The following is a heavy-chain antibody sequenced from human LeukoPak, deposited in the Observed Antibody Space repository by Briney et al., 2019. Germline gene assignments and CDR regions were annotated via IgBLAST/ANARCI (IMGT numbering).Heavy chain of an antibody. J-gene: IGHJ3*01. Sequence: SETLSLTCTVSGGSISSYYWSWIRQPPGKGLEWIGYIYYSGSTNYNPSLKSRDTISVDTSKNQFSLKLSSVTAADTAVYYCARPRQDSSGYNDAYDVWGQGTMVTFSS. CDR3: ARPRQDSSGYNDAYDV. CDR1: GGSISSYY. CDR2: IYYSGST. D-gene: IGHD3-22*01. V-gene: IGHV4-59*08.